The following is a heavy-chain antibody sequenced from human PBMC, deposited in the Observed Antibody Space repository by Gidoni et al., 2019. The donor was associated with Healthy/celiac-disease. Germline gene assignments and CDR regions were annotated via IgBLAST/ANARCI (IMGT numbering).Heavy chain of an antibody. D-gene: IGHD2-2*01. V-gene: IGHV4-31*03. CDR3: ARVMGNCSSTSCSDY. J-gene: IGHJ4*02. CDR1: GGCISSGGYY. CDR2: IYYSGST. Sequence: QVQMQESGPGLVKPSQTLSLTCNVSGGCISSGGYYWRWIRQQPGKGVEWIGYIYYSGSTYYNPSLKSRVTISVDTSKNQFSLKLSSVTAADTAVYYCARVMGNCSSTSCSDYLGQGTLVTVSS.